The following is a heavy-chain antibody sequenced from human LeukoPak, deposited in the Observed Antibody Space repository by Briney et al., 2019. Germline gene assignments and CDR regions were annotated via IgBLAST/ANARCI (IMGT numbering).Heavy chain of an antibody. Sequence: GESLKISCKGFGYSFSSYGIAWVRQMPGIGLEWMGFIYPGDSDTTYSPSFQGQVTISADKSISTAYLQWSSLKASDTAMYYCASTYSSSWYLDSHHWGQGTLVTVSS. V-gene: IGHV5-51*01. CDR3: ASTYSSSWYLDSHH. D-gene: IGHD6-13*01. CDR2: IYPGDSDT. J-gene: IGHJ1*01. CDR1: GYSFSSYG.